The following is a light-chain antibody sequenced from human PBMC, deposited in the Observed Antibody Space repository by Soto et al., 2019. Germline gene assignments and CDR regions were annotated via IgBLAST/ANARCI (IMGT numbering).Light chain of an antibody. CDR1: SSDVGNYNL. CDR3: CSYAGSSTWV. Sequence: QSVLTQPASVSGSPGQSITISCTGTSSDVGNYNLVSWYQQHPGKAPKLMIYDGSKRPSGVSNRFSGSKSGNTASLTISGLQAEDEADYYCCSYAGSSTWVFGGGTELTVL. J-gene: IGLJ3*02. CDR2: DGS. V-gene: IGLV2-23*01.